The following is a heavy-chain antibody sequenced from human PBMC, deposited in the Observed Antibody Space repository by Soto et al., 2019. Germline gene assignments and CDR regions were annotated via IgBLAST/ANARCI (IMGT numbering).Heavy chain of an antibody. CDR2: IAYDGSKT. Sequence: QVQLVESGGGVVQPGRSLRLTCAASGFTFSSNGMHWDRQAPGKGLEWVALIAYDGSKTYYGDSVRGRFTISRDNSENTLFLQMNSLRAEDTAVYYCARWVGGSMFDNSGKYDSWGQGTLVTVSS. D-gene: IGHD3-22*01. J-gene: IGHJ5*01. CDR1: GFTFSSNG. V-gene: IGHV3-30*03. CDR3: ARWVGGSMFDNSGKYDS.